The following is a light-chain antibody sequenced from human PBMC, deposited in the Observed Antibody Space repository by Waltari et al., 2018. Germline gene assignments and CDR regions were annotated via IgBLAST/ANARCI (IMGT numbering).Light chain of an antibody. Sequence: QSALTQPASVSGSPGPSITISCTATSSDVGSYDLASWYQQHPGKAPKLMIYEVNKRPSGVSHRFSGSRSGNTASLTIAGLQAEDEADYHCCSYAGNCTVVFGGGTKLTVL. CDR1: SSDVGSYDL. CDR2: EVN. J-gene: IGLJ2*01. V-gene: IGLV2-23*02. CDR3: CSYAGNCTVV.